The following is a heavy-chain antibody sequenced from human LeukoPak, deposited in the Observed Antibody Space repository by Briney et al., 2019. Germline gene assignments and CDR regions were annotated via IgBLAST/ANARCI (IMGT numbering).Heavy chain of an antibody. CDR2: IYYSGST. J-gene: IGHJ5*02. D-gene: IGHD3-3*01. CDR1: GGSISSYY. CDR3: AREGETYYDFWSGYKPANWFDP. Sequence: SETLSLTCTVSGGSISSYYWSWIRQPPGKGLEWIGYIYYSGSTNYNPSLKSRVTISVDTSKNQFSLKLSSVSAADTAVYYCAREGETYYDFWSGYKPANWFDPWGQGTLVTVSS. V-gene: IGHV4-59*01.